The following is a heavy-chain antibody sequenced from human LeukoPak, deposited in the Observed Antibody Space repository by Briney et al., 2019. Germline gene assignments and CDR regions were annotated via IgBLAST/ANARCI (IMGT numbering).Heavy chain of an antibody. CDR2: IWYDGSNK. CDR3: ARDLHGSWYPNWFDP. D-gene: IGHD6-13*01. J-gene: IGHJ5*02. CDR1: GFTFSSYG. V-gene: IGHV3-33*01. Sequence: PGRSLRLSCAASGFTFSSYGMHWVRQAPGKGLEWVAVIWYDGSNKYYADSVKGRFTISRDNSKNTLYLQMNSLRAEDTAVYYCARDLHGSWYPNWFDPWGQGTPVTVSS.